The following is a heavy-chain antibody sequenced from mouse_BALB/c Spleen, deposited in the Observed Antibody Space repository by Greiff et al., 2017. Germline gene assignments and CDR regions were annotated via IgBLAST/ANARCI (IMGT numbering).Heavy chain of an antibody. CDR2: IWGDGST. V-gene: IGHV2-6-7*01. Sequence: KESGPGLVAPSQSLSITCTVSGFSLTGYGVNWVRQPPGKGLEWLGMIWGDGSTDYNSALKSRLSISKDNSKSQVFLKMNSLQTDDTARYYCARGGYYVNYAMDDWGQGTSVTVSS. CDR3: ARGGYYVNYAMDD. D-gene: IGHD2-3*01. J-gene: IGHJ4*01. CDR1: GFSLTGYG.